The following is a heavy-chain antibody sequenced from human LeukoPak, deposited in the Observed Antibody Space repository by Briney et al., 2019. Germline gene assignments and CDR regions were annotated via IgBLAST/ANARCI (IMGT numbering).Heavy chain of an antibody. V-gene: IGHV4-31*03. Sequence: PSETLSLTCTVSDGSISSGGYYWSWIRQHPGKGLEWIGYIYYSGSTYYNPSLKSRVTISVDTSKNQFSLKLSSVTAADTAVYYCARSTFIAVAGTGYYFDYWGQGTLVTVSS. J-gene: IGHJ4*02. CDR3: ARSTFIAVAGTGYYFDY. CDR2: IYYSGST. D-gene: IGHD6-19*01. CDR1: DGSISSGGYY.